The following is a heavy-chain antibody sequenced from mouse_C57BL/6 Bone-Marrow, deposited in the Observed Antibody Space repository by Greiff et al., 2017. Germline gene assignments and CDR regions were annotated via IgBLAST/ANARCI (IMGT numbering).Heavy chain of an antibody. CDR3: ARAYGNFDV. CDR2: ISDGGSYT. D-gene: IGHD1-1*01. Sequence: EVQVVESGGGLVKPGGSLKLSCAASGFTFSSYAMSWVRQTPEKRLEWVATISDGGSYTYYPDNVKGRFTISRDNAKNNLYLQMSHLKSEDTAMYYCARAYGNFDVWGTGTTVTVSA. V-gene: IGHV5-4*01. J-gene: IGHJ1*03. CDR1: GFTFSSYA.